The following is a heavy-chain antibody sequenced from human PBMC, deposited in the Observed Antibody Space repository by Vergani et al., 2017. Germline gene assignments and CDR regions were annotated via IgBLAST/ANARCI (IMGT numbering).Heavy chain of an antibody. V-gene: IGHV3-74*03. J-gene: IGHJ5*01. Sequence: EVQLVESGGGSVQSGGSLRLSCVASGFSFNTYWMHWVRQVPGKGLMWVARIDEYGNRATYGDFETGRFTISRDNAKNTVFLQMNNLRADDAGVYYCVRTEYCTGIACNTRFDSWGRGALVTVSS. CDR3: VRTEYCTGIACNTRFDS. CDR1: GFSFNTYW. D-gene: IGHD2-8*02. CDR2: IDEYGNRA.